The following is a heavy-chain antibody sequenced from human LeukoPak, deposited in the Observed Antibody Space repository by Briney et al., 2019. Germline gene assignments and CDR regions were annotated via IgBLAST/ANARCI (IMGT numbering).Heavy chain of an antibody. CDR3: ARESLCSSTSCYSDY. CDR1: GFTFCNYG. D-gene: IGHD2-2*01. CDR2: IWYDGSNK. V-gene: IGHV3-33*01. Sequence: PGGSLRLSCEASGFTFCNYGMHWVRQAPGKGLEWVAVIWYDGSNKDYAISVKGRFTISRDNSKNTLYLQMNSLKAEDTAVYYCARESLCSSTSCYSDYWGQGTLVTVSS. J-gene: IGHJ4*02.